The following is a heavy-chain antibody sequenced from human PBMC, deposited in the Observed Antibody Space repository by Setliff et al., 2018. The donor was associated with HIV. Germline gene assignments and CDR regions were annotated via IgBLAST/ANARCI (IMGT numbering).Heavy chain of an antibody. J-gene: IGHJ1*01. V-gene: IGHV4-38-2*01. CDR2: IYHSGST. Sequence: PSETLSLTCAVSAYSISSGYYWGWIRQPPGKGLEWIGSIYHSGSTYYNPSLMSRVTISVDTSKNQFSLKLRSVTAADTAVYYCARQWRDQYNSGVSTEYFQHWGLGTLVTVPQ. CDR1: AYSISSGYY. D-gene: IGHD3-22*01. CDR3: ARQWRDQYNSGVSTEYFQH.